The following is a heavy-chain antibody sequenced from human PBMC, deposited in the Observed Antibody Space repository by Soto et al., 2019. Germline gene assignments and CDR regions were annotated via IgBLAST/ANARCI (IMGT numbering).Heavy chain of an antibody. CDR1: GFTFSSYA. CDR3: AKIPITIFGVVIIPYYYYMDV. V-gene: IGHV3-23*01. J-gene: IGHJ6*03. Sequence: HPGGSLRLSCAASGFTFSSYAMSWVRQAPGKGLEWVSAISGSGGSTYYADSVKGRFTISRDNSKNTLYLQMNSLRAEDTAVYYCAKIPITIFGVVIIPYYYYMDVWGKGTTVTVSS. D-gene: IGHD3-3*01. CDR2: ISGSGGST.